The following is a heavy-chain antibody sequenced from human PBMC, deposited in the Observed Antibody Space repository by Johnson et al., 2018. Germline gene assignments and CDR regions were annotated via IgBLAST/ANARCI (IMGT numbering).Heavy chain of an antibody. D-gene: IGHD5-24*01. Sequence: VQLVESGGGLIQPGGSLRLSCAASGFTVSSNYMSWVRQAPGKGLEWVSVIYSGGSTYYADSVKGRFTISRDNSKNTLYLQMNSLRAEGTAVYYCAKGPSGPDPTMNWFDPWGQGTLVTVSS. CDR3: AKGPSGPDPTMNWFDP. CDR1: GFTVSSNY. CDR2: IYSGGST. J-gene: IGHJ5*02. V-gene: IGHV3-53*01.